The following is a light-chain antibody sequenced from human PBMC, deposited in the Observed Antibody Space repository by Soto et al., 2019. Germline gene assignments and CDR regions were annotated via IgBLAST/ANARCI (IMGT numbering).Light chain of an antibody. CDR3: QQYGSSPTT. J-gene: IGKJ1*01. Sequence: EIVITHSPTTLSVSPGERATLSCRASQSVSSDLAWYHQKPGQAPRLLIYGASTRATGIPDRFSGSGSGTDFTLTISRLEPEDSAVYHCQQYGSSPTTFGQGTKVDIK. V-gene: IGKV3-20*01. CDR1: QSVSSD. CDR2: GAS.